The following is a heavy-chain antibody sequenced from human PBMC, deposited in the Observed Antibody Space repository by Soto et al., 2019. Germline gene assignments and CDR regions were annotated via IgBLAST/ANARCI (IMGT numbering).Heavy chain of an antibody. CDR2: IYYSGST. V-gene: IGHV4-31*03. Sequence: QVQLQESGPGLVKPSQTLSLTCTVSGGSISSGGYYWSWIRQHPGKGLEWIGYIYYSGSTYYNPSLKSRVTIPVDTSKTKFSLKLSSLTAADTAVYYCARQTLTGLGFLRPLVPDKRPYFNYWGQGTLDTFAS. D-gene: IGHD2-15*01. CDR3: ARQTLTGLGFLRPLVPDKRPYFNY. J-gene: IGHJ4*02. CDR1: GGSISSGGYY.